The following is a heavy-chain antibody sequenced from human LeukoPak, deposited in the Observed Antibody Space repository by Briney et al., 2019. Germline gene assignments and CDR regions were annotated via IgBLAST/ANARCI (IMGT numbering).Heavy chain of an antibody. D-gene: IGHD3-10*01. Sequence: PSETLSLTCTVSGGSISSSSYYWGWIRQPPGKGLEWIGSIYHSGSTYYNPSLKSRVTISVDTSKNQFSLKLSSVTAADTAVYYCASDEWFGSSDYWGQGTLVTVSS. V-gene: IGHV4-39*07. J-gene: IGHJ4*02. CDR3: ASDEWFGSSDY. CDR2: IYHSGST. CDR1: GGSISSSSYY.